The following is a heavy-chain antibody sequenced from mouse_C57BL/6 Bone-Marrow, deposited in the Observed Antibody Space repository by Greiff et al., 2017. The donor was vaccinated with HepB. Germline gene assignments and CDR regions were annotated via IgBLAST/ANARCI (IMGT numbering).Heavy chain of an antibody. Sequence: EVKVEESGGGLVQPGGSLKLSCAASGFTFSVYWMAWVRQVPRKGLEWVGFIGTSACGIYYEHTVTGRFTITGENAKSTLYMHMSSLTSEDSAVYYCARQYLVIRDCAMEDWGQGTSVTVSS. J-gene: IGHJ4*01. CDR1: GFTFSVYW. V-gene: IGHV5-15*04. CDR3: ARQYLVIRDCAMED. D-gene: IGHD5-1*01. CDR2: IGTSACGI.